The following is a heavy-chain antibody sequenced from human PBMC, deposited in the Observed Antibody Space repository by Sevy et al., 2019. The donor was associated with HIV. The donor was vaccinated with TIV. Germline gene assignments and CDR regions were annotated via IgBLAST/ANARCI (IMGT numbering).Heavy chain of an antibody. CDR2: MSAKSGNT. CDR1: GYTFTSYD. V-gene: IGHV1-8*01. J-gene: IGHJ6*02. CDR3: ARWWGTSYYYYYAMDV. D-gene: IGHD2-8*02. Sequence: ASVKVSCKTSGYTFTSYDIHWVRQATGQGLEWMGWMSAKSGNTGYAQKFQGRVTMTRDTSISTAYMELSILSSEETAGYYCARWWGTSYYYYYAMDVWGQGTTVTVSS.